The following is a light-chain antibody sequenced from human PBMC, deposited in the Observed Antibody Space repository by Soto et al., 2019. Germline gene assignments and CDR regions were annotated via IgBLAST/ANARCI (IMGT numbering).Light chain of an antibody. V-gene: IGKV3-15*01. J-gene: IGKJ3*01. CDR1: QSVSSN. CDR2: GAS. CDR3: QQYNNWPPFT. Sequence: EIVMTQSPATLSVSPGERATLSCRASQSVSSNLSCYQQKPGQAPRLLIYGASTRATGIPARFSGSVSGTECTLTISSLQSEDCAVYYGQQYNNWPPFTVGPGTKVDIK.